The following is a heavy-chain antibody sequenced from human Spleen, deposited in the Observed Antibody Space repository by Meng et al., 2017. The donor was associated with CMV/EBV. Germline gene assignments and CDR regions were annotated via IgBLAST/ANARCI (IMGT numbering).Heavy chain of an antibody. Sequence: GESLKISCAASGFTFDHYWMTWVRQAPGKGLEWVSVIYSGGSSTYYADSVKGRFTISRDNSKNTLYLQMNSLRAEDTAVYYCAKVEDGAVGATSNYWGQGTLVTVSS. CDR3: AKVEDGAVGATSNY. D-gene: IGHD1-26*01. CDR2: IYSGGSST. J-gene: IGHJ4*02. V-gene: IGHV3-23*03. CDR1: GFTFDHYW.